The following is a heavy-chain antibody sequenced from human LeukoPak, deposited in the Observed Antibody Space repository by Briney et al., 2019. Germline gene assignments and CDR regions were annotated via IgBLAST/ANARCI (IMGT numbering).Heavy chain of an antibody. D-gene: IGHD2/OR15-2a*01. J-gene: IGHJ6*02. Sequence: GASVKVTCKASGGTFSSYAISWVRQAPGQGLEWMGRIIPIFGIANYAQKFQGRVTITPDKSTSTAYMELSSLRSEDTAVYYCASVSINGPTTDYYYYGMDVWGQGTTVTVSS. CDR3: ASVSINGPTTDYYYYGMDV. CDR2: IIPIFGIA. V-gene: IGHV1-69*04. CDR1: GGTFSSYA.